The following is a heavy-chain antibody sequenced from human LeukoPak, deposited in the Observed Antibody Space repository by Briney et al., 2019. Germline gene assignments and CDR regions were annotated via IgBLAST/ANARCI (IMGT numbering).Heavy chain of an antibody. CDR2: ISSDGRNK. D-gene: IGHD2-2*01. Sequence: GGSLRLSCAASGFTFSTYGMHWVRQAAGKGLEWVATISSDGRNKNYADSVKGRFTISRDNAKNSLYLQMNSLRAEDTAVYYCAREGGVVGIGYWGQGTLVTVSS. V-gene: IGHV3-30*03. J-gene: IGHJ4*02. CDR1: GFTFSTYG. CDR3: AREGGVVGIGY.